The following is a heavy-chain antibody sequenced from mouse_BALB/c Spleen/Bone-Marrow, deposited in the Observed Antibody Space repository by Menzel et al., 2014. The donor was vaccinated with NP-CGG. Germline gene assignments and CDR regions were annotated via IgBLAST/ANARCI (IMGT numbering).Heavy chain of an antibody. V-gene: IGHV5-12-1*01. CDR3: ARHYYGNPYYYAMDY. CDR2: ISSGGGST. CDR1: GFAFSSYD. Sequence: EVKVVESGGGLVKPGGSLKLSCAASGFAFSSYDMSWVRQTPEKRLEWVAYISSGGGSTYYPDTVKGRFTISRDNAKNTLYLQMSSLKSEDTAMYYCARHYYGNPYYYAMDYWGQGTSVTVSS. J-gene: IGHJ4*01. D-gene: IGHD2-1*01.